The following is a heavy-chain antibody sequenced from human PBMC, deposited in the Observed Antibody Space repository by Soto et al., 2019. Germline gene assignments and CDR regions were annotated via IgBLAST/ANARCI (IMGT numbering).Heavy chain of an antibody. J-gene: IGHJ5*02. CDR1: GGSITSANW. CDR2: ISHSGIT. V-gene: IGHV4-4*02. CDR3: ARVLRGWFDP. Sequence: QVQLQESGPGLVKPSGTLSLTCAVSGGSITSANWWTWVRLPPGGGLDLIGEISHSGITNYKASLKSRFTMSVDKTKNDVSLTLTSVTAADTAVYYCARVLRGWFDPWGKGTPVTVSS.